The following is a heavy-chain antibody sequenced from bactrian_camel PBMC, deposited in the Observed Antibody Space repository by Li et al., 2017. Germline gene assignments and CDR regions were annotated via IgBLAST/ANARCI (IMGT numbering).Heavy chain of an antibody. Sequence: VQLVESGGGSVQAGGSLRLSCAASGYSYGSDCMGWFRQAPGKEREAVAAIYNNGAASTFYADSVKGRFTISQDDTKNTVYLQVNKLKPEDSAMYYCAGEWRLSGCYGGAGTDDFGYWGQGTQVTVS. CDR3: AGEWRLSGCYGGAGTDDFGY. D-gene: IGHD3*01. CDR2: IYNNGAAST. CDR1: GYSYGSDC. J-gene: IGHJ6*01. V-gene: IGHV3S40*01.